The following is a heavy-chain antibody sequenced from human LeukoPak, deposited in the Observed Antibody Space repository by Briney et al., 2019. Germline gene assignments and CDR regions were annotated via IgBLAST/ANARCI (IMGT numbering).Heavy chain of an antibody. Sequence: GESLQISCKGSGDTFTIDWIAWVRQKPGKGLEWMGIIYPDDSETRYSPSFQGQVTISADKSISTAYLQWSSLKASDTAMYYCARRSFCGGDCLGFDSWGQGTLVTVSS. D-gene: IGHD2-21*01. V-gene: IGHV5-51*01. CDR2: IYPDDSET. J-gene: IGHJ4*02. CDR1: GDTFTIDW. CDR3: ARRSFCGGDCLGFDS.